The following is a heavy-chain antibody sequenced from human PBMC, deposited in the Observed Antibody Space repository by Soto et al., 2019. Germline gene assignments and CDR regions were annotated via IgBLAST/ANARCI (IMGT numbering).Heavy chain of an antibody. CDR2: ISTANGNT. CDR3: VRDTTFNSFLY. V-gene: IGHV1-18*01. D-gene: IGHD1-1*01. CDR1: GDAINSRR. Sequence: GASVEVSCEACGDAINSRRRSWVHQAPGQGLEWMGWISTANGNTKYAQKFLGRVTMTTDTSTSTAYMELRTLRSDDTAVFYCVRDTTFNSFLYWGQGTPVTV. J-gene: IGHJ4*02.